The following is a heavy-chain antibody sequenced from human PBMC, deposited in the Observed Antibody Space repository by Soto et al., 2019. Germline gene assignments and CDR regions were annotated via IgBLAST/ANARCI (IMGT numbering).Heavy chain of an antibody. CDR2: MSGSGGAT. J-gene: IGHJ6*02. Sequence: EVQLLESGGGLVQPGGSLRLSCAASGFTFSIYAMNWVRQAPGKGLEWVSGMSGSGGATDYADSVKGRFIISRDNSKNTLFLQMKILSAEDTAIYYCAKSRREYSHGNFYYYGLDVWGQGTTVTVSS. V-gene: IGHV3-23*01. CDR1: GFTFSIYA. CDR3: AKSRREYSHGNFYYYGLDV. D-gene: IGHD5-18*01.